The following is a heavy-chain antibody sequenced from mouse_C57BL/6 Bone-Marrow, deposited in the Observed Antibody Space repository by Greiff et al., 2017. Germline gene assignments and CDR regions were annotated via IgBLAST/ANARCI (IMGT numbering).Heavy chain of an antibody. V-gene: IGHV6-3*01. CDR3: FRWSSFAY. D-gene: IGHD2-3*01. Sequence: EVQLVESGGGLVQPGGSMKLSCVASGFTFSNYWMNWVRQSPEKGLEWVAQIRLKSDNYATHYAESVKGRFTISRDDSKSSVYLQMNNLRAEDTGIYYCFRWSSFAYWGQGTLVTVSA. CDR2: IRLKSDNYAT. J-gene: IGHJ3*01. CDR1: GFTFSNYW.